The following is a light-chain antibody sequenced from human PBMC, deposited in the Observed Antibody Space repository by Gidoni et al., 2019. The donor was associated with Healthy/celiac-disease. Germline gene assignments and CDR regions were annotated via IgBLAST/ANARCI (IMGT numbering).Light chain of an antibody. CDR3: QQYANWPPLT. Sequence: EIVTTQSPATLPVSPGETATLSCRARQSVSSNLAWYQQKPGQAPRLLIYGASTRATGIPARFSGSRSGTEFTLPISSLQSEDFAVYYCQQYANWPPLTFGQGTRLEIK. J-gene: IGKJ5*01. V-gene: IGKV3-15*01. CDR2: GAS. CDR1: QSVSSN.